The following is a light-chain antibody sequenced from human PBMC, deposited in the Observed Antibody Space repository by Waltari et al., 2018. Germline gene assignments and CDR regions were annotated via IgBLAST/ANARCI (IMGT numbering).Light chain of an antibody. CDR1: SSDVGNYNY. CDR3: CSYAGGYTRV. V-gene: IGLV2-11*01. CDR2: DVS. J-gene: IGLJ3*02. Sequence: QSALTQPRSVSGSPGQSVTISCTGTSSDVGNYNYVSWYQQHPVKVPKLMIDDVSRRPSGVPDRFAGSKSGNTASLTISGLQAEDEADYYCCSYAGGYTRVFGGGTKLTVL.